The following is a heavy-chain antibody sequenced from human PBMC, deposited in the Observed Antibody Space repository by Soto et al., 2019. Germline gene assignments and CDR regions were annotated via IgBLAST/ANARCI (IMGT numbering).Heavy chain of an antibody. CDR3: TRHAGGQVAHFFYSDNMDV. J-gene: IGHJ6*03. V-gene: IGHV3-73*01. D-gene: IGHD3-22*01. CDR2: IRSKPHNYAT. CDR1: GFPLSDSA. Sequence: EVQLVESGGTLAQPGGSLKLSCSASGFPLSDSAIHWVRKAPGKGLEWIGGIRSKPHNYATAYAASVIGRFTISRDDSKNTADLQINSLKAEDTAVYYCTRHAGGQVAHFFYSDNMDVWGKGTTVSV.